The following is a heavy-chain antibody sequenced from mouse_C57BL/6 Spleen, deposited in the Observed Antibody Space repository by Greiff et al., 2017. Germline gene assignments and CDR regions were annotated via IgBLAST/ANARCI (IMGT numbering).Heavy chain of an antibody. CDR3: ARTRSTPYYCDY. CDR1: GYTFTSYW. V-gene: IGHV1-55*01. D-gene: IGHD2-1*01. CDR2: IYPGSGST. J-gene: IGHJ2*01. Sequence: VQLQQPGAELVKPGASVKMSCKASGYTFTSYWITWVKQRPGQGLEWIGDIYPGSGSTNYNEKFKSKATLTVDTSSSTAYMQLSSLTSEDSAVYYCARTRSTPYYCDYWGQGTTLTVSS.